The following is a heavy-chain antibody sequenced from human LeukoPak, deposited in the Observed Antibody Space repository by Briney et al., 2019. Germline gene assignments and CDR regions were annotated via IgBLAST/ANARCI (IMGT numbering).Heavy chain of an antibody. D-gene: IGHD1-26*01. CDR3: ARLWEGDY. Sequence: GGSLRLSCAASGFTFSSYEMNWVRQAPGKGLEWVSYISSGGSTIYHADSVKGRFTISRDNAKNSLYLRMNSLRAEDTAVYYCARLWEGDYWGQGTLVTVSS. CDR2: ISSGGSTI. J-gene: IGHJ4*02. CDR1: GFTFSSYE. V-gene: IGHV3-48*03.